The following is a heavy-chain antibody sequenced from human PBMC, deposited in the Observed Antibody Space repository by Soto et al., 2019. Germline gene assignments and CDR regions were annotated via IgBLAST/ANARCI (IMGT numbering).Heavy chain of an antibody. D-gene: IGHD2-2*03. CDR2: INPNSGGT. V-gene: IGHV1-2*02. J-gene: IGHJ6*02. CDR1: GYTFTGYY. Sequence: ASVNVSCKASGYTFTGYYMHWVRQAPGQGLEWMGWINPNSGGTNYAQKFQGRVTMTRDTSISTAYMELSRLRSDDTAVYYCVMDIVVVPAALGPYGMAVWGQETTFTVS. CDR3: VMDIVVVPAALGPYGMAV.